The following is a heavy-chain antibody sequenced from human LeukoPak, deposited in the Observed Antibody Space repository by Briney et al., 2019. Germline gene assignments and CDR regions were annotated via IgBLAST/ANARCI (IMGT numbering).Heavy chain of an antibody. CDR1: GFTFSSYW. CDR3: ANGEVYYYDSSGYYSGNY. V-gene: IGHV3-30*02. Sequence: PGGSLRLSCAASGFTFSSYWMHWVRQAHAKGLGGVAFIWYDGSNKYYADSVKGRFTISRDNSKNTLYLQMNSLRAEDTAVYYCANGEVYYYDSSGYYSGNYWGQGTLVTVSS. D-gene: IGHD3-22*01. J-gene: IGHJ4*02. CDR2: IWYDGSNK.